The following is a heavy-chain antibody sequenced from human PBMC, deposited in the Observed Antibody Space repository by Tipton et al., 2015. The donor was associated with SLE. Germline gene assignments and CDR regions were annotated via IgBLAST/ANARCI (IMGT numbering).Heavy chain of an antibody. CDR2: IYYSGST. J-gene: IGHJ4*02. Sequence: TLSLTCTVSGGSISSSSYYWGWIRQPPGKGLEWIGSIYYSGSTYYNPSLKSRVTISVDTSKNQFSLMLSSVTAADTAVYYCARDGSLEYYYDSNFDYWGQGTLVTVSS. D-gene: IGHD3-22*01. V-gene: IGHV4-39*02. CDR1: GGSISSSSYY. CDR3: ARDGSLEYYYDSNFDY.